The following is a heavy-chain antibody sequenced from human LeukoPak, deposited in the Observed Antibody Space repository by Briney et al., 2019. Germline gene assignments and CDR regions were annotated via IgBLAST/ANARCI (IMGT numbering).Heavy chain of an antibody. CDR1: GFIFSSYG. V-gene: IGHV3-30*02. CDR2: IRYDGSKK. J-gene: IGHJ4*02. D-gene: IGHD6-13*01. Sequence: GGSLRLSCAASGFIFSSYGMHWVRQAPGKGLEWVAFIRYDGSKKYYADSVKGRFTISRDNSKNTLYLQMNSLRAEETAVYYCARDRSSSWYFNYWGQGTLVTVSS. CDR3: ARDRSSSWYFNY.